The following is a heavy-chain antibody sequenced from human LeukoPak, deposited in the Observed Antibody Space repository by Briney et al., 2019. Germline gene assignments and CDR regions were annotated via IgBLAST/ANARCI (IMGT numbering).Heavy chain of an antibody. CDR3: ARSRTSFGVVIMAAFDI. V-gene: IGHV3-7*01. J-gene: IGHJ3*02. CDR2: IKQDGSEK. CDR1: GFTFSSYW. Sequence: GGSLRLSCAASGFTFSSYWMSWVRQAPGKGLEWVANIKQDGSEKNYVDSVKGRFTISRDNAKNSLYLQMNSLRAEDTAVYYCARSRTSFGVVIMAAFDIWGQGTMVTVSS. D-gene: IGHD3-3*01.